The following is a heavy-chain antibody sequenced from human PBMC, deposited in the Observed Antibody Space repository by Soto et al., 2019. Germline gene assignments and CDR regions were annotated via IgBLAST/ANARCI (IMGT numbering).Heavy chain of an antibody. D-gene: IGHD3-22*01. CDR1: GFTFSRYW. Sequence: GGSLRLSCVASGFTFSRYWMHWVRQAPGKGLVWVSRINSDRSSTNYADSVKGRFTISRDNAKNTLYLQMNSLRAEDTAVYYCARGYSDSRGGYYFDYWGQGNLVTVSS. CDR3: ARGYSDSRGGYYFDY. J-gene: IGHJ4*02. CDR2: INSDRSST. V-gene: IGHV3-74*01.